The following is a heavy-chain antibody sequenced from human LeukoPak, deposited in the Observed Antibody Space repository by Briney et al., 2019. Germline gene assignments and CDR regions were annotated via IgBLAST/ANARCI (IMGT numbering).Heavy chain of an antibody. D-gene: IGHD3-16*01. V-gene: IGHV4-38-2*02. CDR1: GYSISSGYY. Sequence: SETLSLTCTVSGYSISSGYYWGWIRRPPGKGLEWIGSIYHSGSTYYNPSLKSRVTISVDTSKNQFSLKLSSVTAADTAVYYCAREGGGRAFDIWGQGTMVTVSS. CDR3: AREGGGRAFDI. J-gene: IGHJ3*02. CDR2: IYHSGST.